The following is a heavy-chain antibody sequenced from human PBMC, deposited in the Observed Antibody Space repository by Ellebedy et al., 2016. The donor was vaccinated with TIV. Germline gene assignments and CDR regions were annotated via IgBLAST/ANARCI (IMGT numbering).Heavy chain of an antibody. CDR3: AALQWLAPAWYFDL. J-gene: IGHJ2*01. CDR2: IYHSGSA. V-gene: IGHV4-4*02. D-gene: IGHD6-19*01. CDR1: GGSISSSHW. Sequence: SETLSLTCAVSGGSISSSHWWSWVRQPPGKGLEWIGEIYHSGSANYNPSLKSRVTISVDKSNNQFSLKLSSVTAADTAVYYCAALQWLAPAWYFDLWGRGTLVTVSS.